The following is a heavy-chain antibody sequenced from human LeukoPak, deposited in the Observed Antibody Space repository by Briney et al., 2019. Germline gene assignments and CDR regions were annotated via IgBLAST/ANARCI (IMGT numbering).Heavy chain of an antibody. Sequence: SETLSPTCTVSGGSISSYYWSWIRQPPGKGLEWIGYIYYSGSTNYNPSLKSRVTISVDTSKNQFSLKLSSVTAADTAVYYCASRGSGYRYFQHWGQGTLVTVSS. D-gene: IGHD5-12*01. V-gene: IGHV4-59*01. CDR3: ASRGSGYRYFQH. CDR2: IYYSGST. J-gene: IGHJ1*01. CDR1: GGSISSYY.